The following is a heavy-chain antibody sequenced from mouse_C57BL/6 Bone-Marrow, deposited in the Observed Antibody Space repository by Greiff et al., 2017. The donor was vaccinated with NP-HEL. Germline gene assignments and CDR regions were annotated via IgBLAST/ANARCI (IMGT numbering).Heavy chain of an antibody. V-gene: IGHV2-6-1*01. CDR3: ARHEDYGSSFYAMDY. J-gene: IGHJ4*01. CDR2: IWSDGST. Sequence: QVQLKESGPGLVAPSQSLSITCTVSGFSLTSYGVHWVRQPPGKGLEWLVVIWSDGSTTYNSALKSRLSISKDNSKSKVFLKMNSLQTDDTAMYYCARHEDYGSSFYAMDYWGQGTSVTVSS. D-gene: IGHD1-1*01. CDR1: GFSLTSYG.